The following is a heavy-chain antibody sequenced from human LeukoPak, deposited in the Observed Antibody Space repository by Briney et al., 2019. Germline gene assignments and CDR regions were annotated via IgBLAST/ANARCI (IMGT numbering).Heavy chain of an antibody. CDR1: GFTLSSYS. D-gene: IGHD3-10*01. Sequence: GGSLRLSCVASGFTLSSYSMNWVRQAPGKGLEWVSAINSNSANIYYADSVKGRFTVSRDNAKNSLYLHMNSLRAEDTAVYYCARDPHTSGAKNWFDPWGQGTLVTVSS. V-gene: IGHV3-21*01. CDR2: INSNSANI. J-gene: IGHJ5*02. CDR3: ARDPHTSGAKNWFDP.